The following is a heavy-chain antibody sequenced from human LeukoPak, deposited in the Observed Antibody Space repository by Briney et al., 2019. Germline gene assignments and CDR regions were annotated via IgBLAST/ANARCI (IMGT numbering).Heavy chain of an antibody. CDR3: ARDPSIADYYYYGMDV. CDR2: IYSGGST. CDR1: GFTVSSNY. D-gene: IGHD6-6*01. V-gene: IGHV3-53*01. J-gene: IGHJ6*02. Sequence: GGSLRLSCAASGFTVSSNYMSWVRQAPGKGLEWVSVIYSGGSTYYADSVKGRFTISRDNFKNTLYLQMNSLRAEDTAVYYCARDPSIADYYYYGMDVWGQGTTVTVPS.